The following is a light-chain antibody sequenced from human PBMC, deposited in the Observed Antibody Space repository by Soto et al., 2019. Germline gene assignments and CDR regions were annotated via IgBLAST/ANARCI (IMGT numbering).Light chain of an antibody. V-gene: IGKV1D-12*01. J-gene: IGKJ4*01. CDR1: QDINSW. Sequence: DIQMTQSPSSVSASVGDRVTITCRASQDINSWLAWYQQKPGKAPKLLIYAASRLQSGVPSRFSGSGSGSDFTLTFSSLQSEDFASFYCQQANNFPLSFGGGNKVEIK. CDR3: QQANNFPLS. CDR2: AAS.